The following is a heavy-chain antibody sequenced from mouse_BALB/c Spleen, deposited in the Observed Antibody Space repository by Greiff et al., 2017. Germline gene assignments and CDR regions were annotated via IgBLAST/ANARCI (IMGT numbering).Heavy chain of an antibody. J-gene: IGHJ3*01. D-gene: IGHD1-2*01. CDR2: ISSGGGST. Sequence: EVQVVESGGGLVKPGGSLKLSCAASGFAISSYDMSWVRQTPEKRLEWVAYISSGGGSTYYPDTVKGRFTISRDNAKNTLYLQMSSLKSEDTAMYYCARQLRLLWFAYWGQGTLVTVSA. CDR1: GFAISSYD. V-gene: IGHV5-12-1*01. CDR3: ARQLRLLWFAY.